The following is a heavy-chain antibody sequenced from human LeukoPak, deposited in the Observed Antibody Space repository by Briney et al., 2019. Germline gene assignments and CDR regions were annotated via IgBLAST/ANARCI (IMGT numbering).Heavy chain of an antibody. CDR3: ARFYRYGSEQYYFDY. CDR1: GGSISSGSYY. J-gene: IGHJ4*02. Sequence: PSETLSLTCTVSGGSISSGSYYWSWIRQPAGKGLEWIGRIYTSGSTKYNPSLTSRVTISVDTSKNQFSLKLSSVTAADTAVYYCARFYRYGSEQYYFDYWGQETLVTVSS. V-gene: IGHV4-61*02. D-gene: IGHD3-10*01. CDR2: IYTSGST.